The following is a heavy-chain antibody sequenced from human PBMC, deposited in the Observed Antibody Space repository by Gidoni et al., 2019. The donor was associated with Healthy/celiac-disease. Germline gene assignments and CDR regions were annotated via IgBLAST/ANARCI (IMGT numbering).Heavy chain of an antibody. CDR1: GGTFSSYA. D-gene: IGHD4-17*01. J-gene: IGHJ4*02. V-gene: IGHV1-69*01. Sequence: QVQLVQSGAEVKKPGSSVKVSCKASGGTFSSYAISWVRQAPGQGLEWMGGIIPIFGTANYAQKFQGRVTITADESTSTAYMELSSLRSEDTAVYYCARDASLVTTSMVMRYYFDYWGQGTLVTVSS. CDR2: IIPIFGTA. CDR3: ARDASLVTTSMVMRYYFDY.